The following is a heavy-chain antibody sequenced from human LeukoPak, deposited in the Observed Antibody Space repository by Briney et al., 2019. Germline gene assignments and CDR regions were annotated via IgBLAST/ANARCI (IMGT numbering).Heavy chain of an antibody. CDR3: ARQTGSGLFILP. V-gene: IGHV4-39*01. J-gene: IGHJ4*02. D-gene: IGHD3/OR15-3a*01. CDR1: GGSISSSNYY. CDR2: IYYSGST. Sequence: SETLSLTCTVSGGSISSSNYYWGWIRQPPGKGLEWIGSIYYSGSTYYSPSLKSRVTISVDTSKNQFSLKLTSVTAADTAVYYCARQTGSGLFILPGGQGTLVTVSS.